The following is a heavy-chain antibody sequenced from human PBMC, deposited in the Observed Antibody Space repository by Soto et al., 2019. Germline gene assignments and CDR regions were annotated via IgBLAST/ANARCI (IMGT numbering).Heavy chain of an antibody. CDR1: GGSFSGYY. CDR3: ASGYNMITFGGVKSSRWFDP. V-gene: IGHV4-34*01. D-gene: IGHD3-16*01. J-gene: IGHJ5*02. Sequence: PSETLSLTCAVYGGSFSGYYWSWIRQPPGMGLEWIGEINHSGSTNYNPSLKSRVTISVDTSKNQFSLKLSSVTAADTAVYYCASGYNMITFGGVKSSRWFDPWGQGTLVTVSS. CDR2: INHSGST.